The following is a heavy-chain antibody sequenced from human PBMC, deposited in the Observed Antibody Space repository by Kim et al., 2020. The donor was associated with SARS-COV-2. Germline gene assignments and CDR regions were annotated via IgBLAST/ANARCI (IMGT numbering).Heavy chain of an antibody. V-gene: IGHV1-18*01. D-gene: IGHD3-3*01. CDR2: ISAYNGNT. CDR3: ARDQNDFWGDYYYYGMDV. J-gene: IGHJ6*02. CDR1: GYTFTSYG. Sequence: ASVKVSCKASGYTFTSYGISWVRQAPGQGLEWMGWISAYNGNTNYAQKLQGRVTMTTDTSTSTAYMELRSLRSDYTAVYYCARDQNDFWGDYYYYGMDVWGQGTTVTVSS.